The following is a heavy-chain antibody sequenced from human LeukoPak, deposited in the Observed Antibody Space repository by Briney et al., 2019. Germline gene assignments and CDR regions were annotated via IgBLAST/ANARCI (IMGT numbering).Heavy chain of an antibody. Sequence: TSETLSLTCAVYGGSFSGYYWSWIRQPPGKGLEWIGSIFYTGITYYNPSLKSRLTISVDTSKNQFSLKLSSVTATDTAVCFCARLAVTTAKDYFDYWGQGTLVTVSS. CDR2: IFYTGIT. CDR1: GGSFSGYY. CDR3: ARLAVTTAKDYFDY. V-gene: IGHV4-34*12. D-gene: IGHD4-11*01. J-gene: IGHJ4*02.